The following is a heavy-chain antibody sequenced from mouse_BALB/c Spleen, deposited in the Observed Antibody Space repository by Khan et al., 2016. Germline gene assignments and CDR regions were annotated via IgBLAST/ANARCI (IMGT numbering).Heavy chain of an antibody. CDR3: TSFGTNLDFDY. CDR2: VRTKANNPAT. CDR1: GFTFSDAW. V-gene: IGHV6-6*01. D-gene: IGHD4-1*01. Sequence: EVKLEESGGGLVQPGGSMKLSCAASGFTFSDAWMDWVRQSPEKGLEWVAEVRTKANNPATYHAVSVNGRFTISTYNSRSSVYLQMNSLIPEDTGIYYCTSFGTNLDFDYWGQGTTLTVSS. J-gene: IGHJ2*01.